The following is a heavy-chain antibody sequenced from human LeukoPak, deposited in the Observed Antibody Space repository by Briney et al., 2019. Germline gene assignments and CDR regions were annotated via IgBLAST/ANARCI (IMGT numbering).Heavy chain of an antibody. V-gene: IGHV4-59*01. CDR3: ARDSYSWFDP. J-gene: IGHJ5*02. Sequence: SETLSLTCTVSGGSISSYYWSWTRQPPGKGLEWIGYIYYSGSTNYNPSLKSRVTISVDTSKNQFSLKLRSVTAADTAVYYCARDSYSWFDPWGQGTLVTVSS. CDR1: GGSISSYY. CDR2: IYYSGST.